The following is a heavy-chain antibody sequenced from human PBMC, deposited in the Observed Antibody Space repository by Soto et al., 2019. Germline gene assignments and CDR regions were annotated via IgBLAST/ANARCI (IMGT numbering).Heavy chain of an antibody. CDR1: GGSISSYY. V-gene: IGHV4-59*01. D-gene: IGHD2-15*01. CDR3: ARARGCSGGSCYSYYYYYYMDV. J-gene: IGHJ6*03. CDR2: IYYSGST. Sequence: PSETLSLTCTVSGGSISSYYWSWIRQPPGKGLEWIGYIYYSGSTNYNPSLKSRVTISVDTSKNQFSLKLSSETAADTAVYYCARARGCSGGSCYSYYYYYYMDVWGKGTTVTVSS.